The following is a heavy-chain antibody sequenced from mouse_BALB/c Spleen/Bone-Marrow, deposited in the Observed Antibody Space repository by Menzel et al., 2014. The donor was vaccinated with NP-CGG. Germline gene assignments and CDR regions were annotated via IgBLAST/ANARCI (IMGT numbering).Heavy chain of an antibody. D-gene: IGHD2-1*01. V-gene: IGHV7-3*02. CDR2: IRNKVNGYTT. CDR3: ARDTGNYVRFAY. J-gene: IGHJ3*01. Sequence: EVQGVESGGGLVQPGGSLRLSCATSGFTFTDYYMSWVRQPPGKALEWLGFIRNKVNGYTTEYSASVKGRFTISRDNSQSILYLQMNTLRAEDSATYYCARDTGNYVRFAYWGQGTLVTVSA. CDR1: GFTFTDYY.